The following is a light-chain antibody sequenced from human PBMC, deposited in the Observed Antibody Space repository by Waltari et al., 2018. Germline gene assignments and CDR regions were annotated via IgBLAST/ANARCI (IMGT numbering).Light chain of an antibody. V-gene: IGLV2-23*02. J-gene: IGLJ1*01. CDR2: EVS. CDR3: CSYAGGTTYV. Sequence: QPALTQPASVSGSPGQSITLSCTGTSSDVGNYNVFSWYQQYPGKAPKFRIYEVSEGPSGGSDRCCGSKYGNPASLASSGLQAEDEADYYCCSYAGGTTYVFGTGTKVTVL. CDR1: SSDVGNYNV.